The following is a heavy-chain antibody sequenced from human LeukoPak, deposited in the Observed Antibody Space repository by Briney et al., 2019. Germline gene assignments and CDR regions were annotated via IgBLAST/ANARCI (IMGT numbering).Heavy chain of an antibody. CDR2: IYYSGST. V-gene: IGHV4-59*11. J-gene: IGHJ5*02. CDR3: ALSGYCSSTSCPPLDP. D-gene: IGHD2-2*03. CDR1: GGSISSHY. Sequence: SETLSLTYTVSGGSISSHYWSWIRQPPGKGLEWIGYIYYSGSTNYNPSLKSRVTISVDTSKNQFSLKLSSVTAADTAVYYCALSGYCSSTSCPPLDPWGQGTLVTVSS.